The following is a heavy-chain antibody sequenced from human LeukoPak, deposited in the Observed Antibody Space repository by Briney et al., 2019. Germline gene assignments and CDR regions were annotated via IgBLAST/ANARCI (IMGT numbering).Heavy chain of an antibody. CDR2: IYHSEST. D-gene: IGHD3-3*01. CDR1: GYSISSGYY. V-gene: IGHV4-38-2*02. J-gene: IGHJ4*02. CDR3: ARVLGFGVVIIDLPWRD. Sequence: SETLSLTCTVSGYSISSGYYWGWIRQPPGKGLEWIGSIYHSESTYYNPSLKSRVTISVDTSKNQFSLKLSSVTAADTAVYYCARVLGFGVVIIDLPWRDWGQGTLVTVSS.